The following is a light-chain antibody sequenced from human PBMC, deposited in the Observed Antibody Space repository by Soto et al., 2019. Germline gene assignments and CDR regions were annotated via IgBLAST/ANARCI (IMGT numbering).Light chain of an antibody. CDR2: EVS. Sequence: SALTQPAPLSGSPGQSITISCTGNSSDVGSYNLVSWYQQHPGKAPKLMIYEVSKRPSGVSNRFSGSKSGNTASLTISGLQAEDEADYYCCSYAGSSTYVFGTGTKVTVL. V-gene: IGLV2-23*02. CDR3: CSYAGSSTYV. J-gene: IGLJ1*01. CDR1: SSDVGSYNL.